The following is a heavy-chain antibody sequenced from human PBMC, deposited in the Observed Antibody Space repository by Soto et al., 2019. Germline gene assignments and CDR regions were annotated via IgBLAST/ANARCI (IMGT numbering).Heavy chain of an antibody. D-gene: IGHD1-1*01. V-gene: IGHV4-59*01. CDR1: GGSISSYY. Sequence: PSETLSLTCTVFGGSISSYYWSWIRQPPGKGLEWIGYIYYSGSTNYNPSLKSRVTISVDTSKNQFSLKLSSVTAADTAVYYCARVWTGTTYYYYYMDVWGKGTTVTVSS. CDR2: IYYSGST. CDR3: ARVWTGTTYYYYYMDV. J-gene: IGHJ6*03.